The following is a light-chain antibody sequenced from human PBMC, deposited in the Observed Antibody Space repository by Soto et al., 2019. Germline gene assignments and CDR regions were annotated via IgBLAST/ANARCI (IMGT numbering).Light chain of an antibody. V-gene: IGKV1-39*01. Sequence: DVQMTQSPSSVSASVGDRVTLTCRASQSVSDYLNWYLQKPGKAPELLIYAASTLQSGVPSRFSGSGSGTDFSLTISRLRPEDFATYYCQQTYISPYTFGQGTKLEIK. CDR3: QQTYISPYT. CDR2: AAS. J-gene: IGKJ2*01. CDR1: QSVSDY.